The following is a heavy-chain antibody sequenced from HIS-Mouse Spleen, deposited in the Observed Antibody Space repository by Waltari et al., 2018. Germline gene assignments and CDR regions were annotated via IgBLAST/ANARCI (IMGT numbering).Heavy chain of an antibody. CDR2: ITYDGSNK. J-gene: IGHJ3*01. V-gene: IGHV3-30*03. D-gene: IGHD1-26*01. CDR3: VVSGS. Sequence: QVQLVESGGGVVQPGRSLRLSCAASGFTFCSYGMQWVRQAPGKGMEWVAVITYDGSNKYYADSVKGRFTISRDNSKNTLYLQMNSLRAEDTAVYYCVVSGSWGQGTMVTVSS. CDR1: GFTFCSYG.